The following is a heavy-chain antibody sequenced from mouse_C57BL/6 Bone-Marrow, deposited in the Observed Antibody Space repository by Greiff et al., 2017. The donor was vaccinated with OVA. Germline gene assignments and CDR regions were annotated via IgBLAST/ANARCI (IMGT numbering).Heavy chain of an antibody. V-gene: IGHV5-9*01. D-gene: IGHD2-4*01. CDR2: ISGGGGNT. CDR1: GFTFSSYT. CDR3: ARHCYDYDKAMDY. Sequence: EVKLMESGGGLVKPGGSLKLSCAASGFTFSSYTMSWVRQTPEKRLEWVATISGGGGNTYYPDSVKGRFTISRDNAKNTLYLQMSSLRSEDTALYYCARHCYDYDKAMDYWGQGTSVTVSS. J-gene: IGHJ4*01.